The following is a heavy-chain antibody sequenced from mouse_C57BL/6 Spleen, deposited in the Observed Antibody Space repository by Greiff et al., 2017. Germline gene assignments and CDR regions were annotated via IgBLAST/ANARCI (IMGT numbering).Heavy chain of an antibody. CDR1: GYTFTDYY. J-gene: IGHJ3*01. CDR3: ASSDPGGFAY. Sequence: QVQLKQSGAELVRPGASVKLSCKASGYTFTDYYINWVKQRPGQGLEWIARIYPGSGNTYYNEKFKGKATLTAEKSSSTAYMQLSSLTSEDSAVYCCASSDPGGFAYWGQGTLVTVSA. CDR2: IYPGSGNT. V-gene: IGHV1-76*01.